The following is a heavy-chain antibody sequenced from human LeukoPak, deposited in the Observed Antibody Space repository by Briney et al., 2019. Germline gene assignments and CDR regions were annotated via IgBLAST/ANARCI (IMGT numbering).Heavy chain of an antibody. J-gene: IGHJ3*02. D-gene: IGHD3-3*01. CDR3: ARVVDYDFWSGYPGDAFDI. CDR2: IYTSGST. CDR1: GGSISSGSYY. V-gene: IGHV4-61*02. Sequence: PSQTLSLTCTVSGGSISSGSYYWSWIRQPAGKGLEWIGRIYTSGSTNYNPSLKSRVTISVDTSKNQFSLKLSSVTAADTAVYYCARVVDYDFWSGYPGDAFDIWGQGTMVTVSS.